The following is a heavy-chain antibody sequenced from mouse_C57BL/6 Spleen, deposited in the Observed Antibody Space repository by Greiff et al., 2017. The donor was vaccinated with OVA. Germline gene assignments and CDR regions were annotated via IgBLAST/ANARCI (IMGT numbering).Heavy chain of an antibody. Sequence: VQLQQSGAELVKPGASVKMSCKASGYTFTSYWITWVKQRPGQGLAWIGDIYPGSGSTNYNEKFKSKATLTVDTSSSTAYMQLSSLTSEYSAVYYCARRAGSSYGFAYWGQGTLVTVSA. CDR3: ARRAGSSYGFAY. CDR1: GYTFTSYW. J-gene: IGHJ3*01. V-gene: IGHV1-55*01. CDR2: IYPGSGST. D-gene: IGHD1-1*01.